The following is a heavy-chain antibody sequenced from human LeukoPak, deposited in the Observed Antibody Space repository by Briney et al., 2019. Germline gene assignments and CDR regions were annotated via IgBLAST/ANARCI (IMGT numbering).Heavy chain of an antibody. J-gene: IGHJ3*02. V-gene: IGHV1-8*03. CDR1: GYTFTSYD. CDR3: ARGPFVTIFGVVRAFDI. Sequence: GASVKVSCKASGYTFTSYDINWVRQATGQGLEWMGWMNPNSGNTGYAQKFQGRVTITRNTSISTAYMELSSLRSEDTAVYYCARGPFVTIFGVVRAFDIWGQGTMATVSS. CDR2: MNPNSGNT. D-gene: IGHD3-3*01.